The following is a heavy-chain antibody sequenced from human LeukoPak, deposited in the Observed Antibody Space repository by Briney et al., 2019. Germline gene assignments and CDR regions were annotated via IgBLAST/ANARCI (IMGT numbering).Heavy chain of an antibody. V-gene: IGHV1-69*04. CDR2: IIPILGIA. Sequence: ASVKVSCKASGGTFSSYAISWVRQAPGQGLEWMGRIIPILGIANYAQKFQGRVTITADKSTSTAYMELSSLRSEDTAVYYCARDLVRANYYDSSGYYYVAAGFDYWGQGTLVTVSS. D-gene: IGHD3-22*01. CDR3: ARDLVRANYYDSSGYYYVAAGFDY. J-gene: IGHJ4*02. CDR1: GGTFSSYA.